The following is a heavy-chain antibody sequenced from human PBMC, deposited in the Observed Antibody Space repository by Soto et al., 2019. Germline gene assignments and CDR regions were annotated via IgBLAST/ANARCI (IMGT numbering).Heavy chain of an antibody. D-gene: IGHD3-22*01. J-gene: IGHJ4*02. CDR1: VGSVSGHY. Sequence: AILSLNCAVYVGSVSGHYWSWLRQPPGKGLEWIGEIHDSVRINYNPSLKSRVTISVDTSKNQFSLKLSSVTVADTAVYYCARGTAMMVVDERDAPDKNYLDYWGQGNLVTVS. V-gene: IGHV4-34*01. CDR3: ARGTAMMVVDERDAPDKNYLDY. CDR2: IHDSVRI.